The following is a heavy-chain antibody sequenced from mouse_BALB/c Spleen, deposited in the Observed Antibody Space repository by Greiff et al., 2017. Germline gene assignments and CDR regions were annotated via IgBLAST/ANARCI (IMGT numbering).Heavy chain of an antibody. V-gene: IGHV2-6-7*01. J-gene: IGHJ4*01. CDR2: IWGDGST. CDR1: GFSLTGYG. Sequence: QVQLKESGPGLVAPSQSLSITCTVSGFSLTGYGVNWVRQPPGKGLEWLGMIWGDGSTDYNSALKSRLSISKDNSKSQVFLKMNSLQTDDTARYYCARDRGGYDGYFYAMDYWGQGTSVTVSS. D-gene: IGHD2-3*01. CDR3: ARDRGGYDGYFYAMDY.